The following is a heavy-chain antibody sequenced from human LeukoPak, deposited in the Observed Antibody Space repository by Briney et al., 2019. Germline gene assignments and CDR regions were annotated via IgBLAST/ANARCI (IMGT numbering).Heavy chain of an antibody. V-gene: IGHV4-39*01. Sequence: PSETLSLTCSVSGGSISGSSYYWAWIRQPPGKGLEWIGSIYYSGSPYYNPSLKSRVTISVDTSKNQFSLKLSSVTAADTAVYYCASGRGSYYGTFYFDYWGQGTLVTVSS. CDR2: IYYSGSP. D-gene: IGHD1-26*01. CDR1: GGSISGSSYY. CDR3: ASGRGSYYGTFYFDY. J-gene: IGHJ4*02.